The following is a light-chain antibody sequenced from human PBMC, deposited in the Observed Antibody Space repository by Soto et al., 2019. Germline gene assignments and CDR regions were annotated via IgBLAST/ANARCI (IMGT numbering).Light chain of an antibody. CDR1: QSVARD. V-gene: IGKV3-20*01. CDR3: LHHTITMYT. CDR2: RAF. J-gene: IGKJ2*01. Sequence: EIVLTQSPGTLSLSPGETATLSCRASQSVARDLSWYQQKPGQAPRLLISRAFIGATGIPDRFSGSGSGTDFTLTINRLEPEDSAVYYCLHHTITMYTFGQGTKLEIK.